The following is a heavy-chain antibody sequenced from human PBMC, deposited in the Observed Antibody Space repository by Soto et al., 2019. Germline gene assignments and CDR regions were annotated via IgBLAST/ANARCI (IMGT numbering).Heavy chain of an antibody. J-gene: IGHJ5*02. Sequence: SGPTLVNPTQTLTLTCTFSGFSLSTSGVGVGWIRQPPGKALEWFALIYWDDDKRYSPSLKSRLTITKDTSKNQVVLTMTNMDPVDTATYYCAHSLIGYYYDSSGSNWFDPWGQGTLVTVSS. CDR3: AHSLIGYYYDSSGSNWFDP. CDR1: GFSLSTSGVG. CDR2: IYWDDDK. D-gene: IGHD3-22*01. V-gene: IGHV2-5*02.